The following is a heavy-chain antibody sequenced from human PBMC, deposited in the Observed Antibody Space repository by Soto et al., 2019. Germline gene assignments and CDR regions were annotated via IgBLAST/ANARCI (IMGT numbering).Heavy chain of an antibody. CDR1: GFTFSNYG. D-gene: IGHD3-22*01. CDR3: ARGFSSGYSAFDY. CDR2: IWYDGNNA. V-gene: IGHV3-33*01. J-gene: IGHJ4*02. Sequence: GGSLRLSCAASGFTFSNYGMHWVRQAPGKGLEWVAIIWYDGNNAYYADSVKVRFTISRDNSKNTVYLQMSSLRAEDTAVYYCARGFSSGYSAFDYWGQGILVTVSS.